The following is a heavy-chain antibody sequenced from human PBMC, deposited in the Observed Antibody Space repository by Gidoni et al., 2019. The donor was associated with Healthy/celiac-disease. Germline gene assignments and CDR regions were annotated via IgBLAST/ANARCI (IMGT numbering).Heavy chain of an antibody. CDR2: IIPIFGTA. CDR3: AREQREKVSIFGVYYMDV. D-gene: IGHD3-3*01. V-gene: IGHV1-69*06. Sequence: QVQLVQSGAEVKKPGSSVKVSCKASGGTFSSYAISWVRQAPGQGLEWMGGIIPIFGTANYAQKFQGRVTITADKSTSTAYMELSSLRSEDTAVYYCAREQREKVSIFGVYYMDVWGKGTTVTVSS. CDR1: GGTFSSYA. J-gene: IGHJ6*03.